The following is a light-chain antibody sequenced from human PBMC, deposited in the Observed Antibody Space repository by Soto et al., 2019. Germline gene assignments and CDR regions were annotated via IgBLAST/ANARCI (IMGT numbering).Light chain of an antibody. CDR2: GAS. CDR1: QSVSRSY. J-gene: IGKJ1*01. V-gene: IGKV3-20*01. Sequence: EIVLTQSPGTLSLSPGERATLSCRASQSVSRSYLAWYQQQPGQAPRLLIYGASSRATGIPDRFSGSGSGTDFTLTISRLEPEVFAVYYCQQYGSSPGTFGQGTKVEIK. CDR3: QQYGSSPGT.